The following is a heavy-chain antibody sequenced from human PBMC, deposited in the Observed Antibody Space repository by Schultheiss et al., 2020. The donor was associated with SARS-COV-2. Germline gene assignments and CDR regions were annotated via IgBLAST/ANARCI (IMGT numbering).Heavy chain of an antibody. Sequence: SETLSLTCTVSGGSVSSGSYYWSWIRQPPGKGLEWIGYISYSGRTNNNPSLKSRVTISVDTSKNQFSLKLSSVTAADTAVYYCARTAVAGTASFDYWGQGTLVTVSS. CDR2: ISYSGRT. CDR1: GGSVSSGSYY. V-gene: IGHV4-61*01. CDR3: ARTAVAGTASFDY. J-gene: IGHJ4*02. D-gene: IGHD6-19*01.